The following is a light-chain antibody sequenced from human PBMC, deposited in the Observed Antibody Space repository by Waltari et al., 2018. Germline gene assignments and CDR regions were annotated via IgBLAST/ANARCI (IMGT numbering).Light chain of an antibody. Sequence: DIVMTQSPDSLAVSLGERATINCKSSQSVLYSSNNKNSLAWYQQKPGHAPRPLIYGASSRATGIPDRFSGSGSGTDFSLTISRLEPEDFAVYYCHQYGTSYTFGQGTKLEIK. J-gene: IGKJ2*01. CDR1: QSVLYSSNNKNS. CDR2: GAS. V-gene: IGKV4-1*01. CDR3: HQYGTSYT.